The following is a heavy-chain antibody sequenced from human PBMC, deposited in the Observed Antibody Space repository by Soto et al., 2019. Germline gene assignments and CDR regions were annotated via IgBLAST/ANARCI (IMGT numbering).Heavy chain of an antibody. J-gene: IGHJ3*02. V-gene: IGHV1-69*13. Sequence: SVKISCKASGGTFSSYAISWVRQAPGQGLEWMGGIIPIFGTANYAQKIQGRVTITADESTSTAYMELSSLRSEDTAVYYCARDSDSSGLDAFDIWGQRTLVTVSS. CDR3: ARDSDSSGLDAFDI. CDR1: GGTFSSYA. CDR2: IIPIFGTA. D-gene: IGHD3-22*01.